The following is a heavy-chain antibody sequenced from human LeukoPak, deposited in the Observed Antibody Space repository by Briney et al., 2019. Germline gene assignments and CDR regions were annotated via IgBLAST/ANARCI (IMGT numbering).Heavy chain of an antibody. CDR2: IYYSGST. CDR3: ARRRYYDSTGYLD. J-gene: IGHJ1*01. Sequence: PSETLSLTCTISSGSISSSSYYWGWIRQPPGKGLEWIADIYYSGSTYYNPSLKSRVSISIDTSNNHFSLRLSSVTVADTALYYCARRRYYDSTGYLDWGQGTLVTVSS. D-gene: IGHD3-22*01. CDR1: SGSISSSSYY. V-gene: IGHV4-39*02.